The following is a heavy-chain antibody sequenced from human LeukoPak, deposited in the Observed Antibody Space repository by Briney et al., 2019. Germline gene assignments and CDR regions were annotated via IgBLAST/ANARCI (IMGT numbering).Heavy chain of an antibody. J-gene: IGHJ1*01. CDR3: ARDEGYCSSTSCYTAEYFQH. CDR1: GFTFSSYW. V-gene: IGHV3-7*01. Sequence: PGGSLRLSCAASGFTFSSYWMSWVRQAPGKGLERVANIKQDGSEKYYVDSVKGRFTISRDNAKNSLYLQMNSLRAEDTAVYYCARDEGYCSSTSCYTAEYFQHWGQGTLVTVSS. CDR2: IKQDGSEK. D-gene: IGHD2-2*02.